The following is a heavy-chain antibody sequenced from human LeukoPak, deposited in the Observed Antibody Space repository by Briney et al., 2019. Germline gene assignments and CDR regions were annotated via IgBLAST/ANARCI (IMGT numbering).Heavy chain of an antibody. V-gene: IGHV4-59*01. D-gene: IGHD3-10*01. CDR3: ARARDVLLWFGELFRDDAFDI. CDR1: GGSFSGYY. CDR2: IYYSGST. Sequence: SETLSLTCAVYGGSFSGYYWSWIRQPPGKGLEWIGYIYYSGSTNYNPSLKSRVTISVDTSKNQFSLKLSSVTAADTAVYYCARARDVLLWFGELFRDDAFDIWGQGTMVTVSS. J-gene: IGHJ3*02.